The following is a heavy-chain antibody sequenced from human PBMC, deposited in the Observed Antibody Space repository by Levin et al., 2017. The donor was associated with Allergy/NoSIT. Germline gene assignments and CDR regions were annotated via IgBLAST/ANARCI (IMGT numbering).Heavy chain of an antibody. J-gene: IGHJ4*02. D-gene: IGHD6-13*01. CDR1: GFSFRSFG. Sequence: PGGSLRLSCAASGFSFRSFGMHWVRQAPGKGLEWLAVISYDGSDTYYADSVKGRFTISRDNSKNTLDLQMNSLRGEDAAVYYCAKDVVFGTSSWSLDFWGQGTLVTVSS. CDR2: ISYDGSDT. CDR3: AKDVVFGTSSWSLDF. V-gene: IGHV3-30*18.